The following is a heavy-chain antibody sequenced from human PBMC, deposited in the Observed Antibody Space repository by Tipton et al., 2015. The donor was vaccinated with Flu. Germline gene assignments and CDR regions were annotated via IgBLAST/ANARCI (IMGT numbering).Heavy chain of an antibody. CDR1: SFTFSDNW. Sequence: GSLRLSCTVSSFTFSDNWMDWVRQAPGKGLEYVSAISSSGDNTYYADSVKGRFTISRDNSKNTLYLQMGSLRADDMAVYYCARGMNSGLVDVWGQGTTVTVSS. J-gene: IGHJ6*02. V-gene: IGHV3-64*02. CDR3: ARGMNSGLVDV. CDR2: ISSSGDNT. D-gene: IGHD2/OR15-2a*01.